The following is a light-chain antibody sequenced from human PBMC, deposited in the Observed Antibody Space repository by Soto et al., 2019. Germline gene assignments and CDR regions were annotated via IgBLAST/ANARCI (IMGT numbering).Light chain of an antibody. CDR1: QDISKY. Sequence: DIQMTQSASSLPASVGDTVTISCQASQDISKYLNWFQQKPGKAPKLLIYDVFNVETGVPSRFSGRGSGTDFTLIISNLQPVYFATYYCQQYDQLPIPFCGGTMVDIK. CDR2: DVF. J-gene: IGKJ4*01. V-gene: IGKV1-33*01. CDR3: QQYDQLPIP.